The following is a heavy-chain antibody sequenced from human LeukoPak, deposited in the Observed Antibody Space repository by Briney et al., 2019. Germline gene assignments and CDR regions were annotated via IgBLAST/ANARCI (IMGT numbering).Heavy chain of an antibody. Sequence: ASVKVSCKASGYTFTSYDINWVRQATGQGLEWMGRINPNSGGTNYAQKFQGRVTMTRDTSISTAYMELSRLRSDDTAVYYCARGRKINYDFWSGPPSFMDVWGKGTTVTVSS. J-gene: IGHJ6*03. CDR2: INPNSGGT. D-gene: IGHD3-3*01. V-gene: IGHV1-2*06. CDR3: ARGRKINYDFWSGPPSFMDV. CDR1: GYTFTSYD.